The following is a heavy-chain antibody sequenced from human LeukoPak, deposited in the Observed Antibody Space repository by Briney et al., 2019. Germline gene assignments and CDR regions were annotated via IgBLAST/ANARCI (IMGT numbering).Heavy chain of an antibody. J-gene: IGHJ4*02. CDR3: AKQVAVAGVDY. D-gene: IGHD6-19*01. V-gene: IGHV3-23*01. CDR1: GFTFSDYD. CDR2: ITGSGRTT. Sequence: GGSRRLSCAASGFTFSDYDMSWVRQAPGKGLEWVSAITGSGRTTYCADSVKGRFTISRDNSKNTLYLQMNSLRAEDTAVYYCAKQVAVAGVDYWGQGTLVTVSS.